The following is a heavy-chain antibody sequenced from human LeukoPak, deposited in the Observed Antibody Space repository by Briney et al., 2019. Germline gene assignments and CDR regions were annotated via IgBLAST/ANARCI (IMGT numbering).Heavy chain of an antibody. V-gene: IGHV4-38-2*02. CDR3: ARGTNYNWDS. D-gene: IGHD1-20*01. Sequence: SETLSLTCTVSGYSISSGYYWGWIRQPPGKGLEWIGSIYHSGRTFYNPSLKSRVTISVDTSKNQFSLKLSSVTAADTAVYYCARGTNYNWDSWGQGILVTVSS. J-gene: IGHJ4*02. CDR2: IYHSGRT. CDR1: GYSISSGYY.